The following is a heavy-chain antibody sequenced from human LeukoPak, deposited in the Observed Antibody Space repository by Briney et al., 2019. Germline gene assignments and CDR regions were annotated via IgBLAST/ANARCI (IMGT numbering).Heavy chain of an antibody. CDR2: INPSGGST. J-gene: IGHJ4*02. CDR3: ARGGIDYKEPRGDFDY. Sequence: GASVKVSCKASGYTFTNYYIHWVRQAPGQGLEWMGIINPSGGSTNYAQKFQGRVTMTTDTSTITVYMEVSSLRSEDTAVYYCARGGIDYKEPRGDFDYWGQGTLVTVSS. CDR1: GYTFTNYY. D-gene: IGHD4-11*01. V-gene: IGHV1-46*01.